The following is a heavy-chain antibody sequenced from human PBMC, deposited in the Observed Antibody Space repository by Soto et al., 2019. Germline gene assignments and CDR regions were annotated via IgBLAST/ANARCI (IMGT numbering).Heavy chain of an antibody. J-gene: IGHJ4*01. CDR1: GFKFRSYG. V-gene: IGHV3-23*01. Sequence: VGPKRLCRRVAGFKFRSYGGSWVRKATGKGLDCVSAISGSGGSTYYAHSVKGRFTISRDNSKNTLYLQMNSLRAEDTAVYYCAKASSSFQPYYFDYWGHGTLVTVSS. CDR2: ISGSGGST. D-gene: IGHD6-13*01. CDR3: AKASSSFQPYYFDY.